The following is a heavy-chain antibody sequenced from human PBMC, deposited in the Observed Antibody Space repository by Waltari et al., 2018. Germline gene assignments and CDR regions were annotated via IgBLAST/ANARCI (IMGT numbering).Heavy chain of an antibody. V-gene: IGHV3-23*03. CDR1: GFTFSSYA. D-gene: IGHD6-13*01. CDR3: AKDLGLSSSLLGYMDV. CDR2: IYSGGSST. J-gene: IGHJ6*03. Sequence: EVQLLESGGGLVQPGGSLRLSCAASGFTFSSYAMCWVRKAPGKGLEWVSVIYSGGSSTYYADSVKGRFTISRDNSKNTLYLQMNSLRAEDTAVYYCAKDLGLSSSLLGYMDVWGKGTTVTVSS.